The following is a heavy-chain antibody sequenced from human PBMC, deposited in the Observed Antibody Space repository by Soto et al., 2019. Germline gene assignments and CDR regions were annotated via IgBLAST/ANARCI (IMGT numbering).Heavy chain of an antibody. J-gene: IGHJ4*02. CDR2: TYYRSTWYH. CDR1: GDSVSSNIAA. V-gene: IGHV6-1*01. D-gene: IGHD6-19*01. CDR3: SRGSNSTGWVDY. Sequence: PSQTLSLTCAISGDSVSSNIAAWTWVRKYPSRGLEWLGRTYYRSTWYHDYALSVKSRITIKPDTSKTQVALQLKPVTPQDTAMYYCSRGSNSTGWVDYWGQGILVTVSS.